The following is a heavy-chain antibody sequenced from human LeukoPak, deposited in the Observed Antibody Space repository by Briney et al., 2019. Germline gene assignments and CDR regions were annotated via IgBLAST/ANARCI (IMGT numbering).Heavy chain of an antibody. J-gene: IGHJ4*02. CDR2: INHSGST. CDR3: ARAPNWKHFDY. V-gene: IGHV4-34*01. Sequence: SETLSLTCAVYGGSFSGYYWSWIRQPPGKGLEWIGEINHSGSTNYNPSLKSRVTISVDKSKNQFSLKLSSVTAADTAVYYCARAPNWKHFDYWGQGTLVTVSS. D-gene: IGHD1-1*01. CDR1: GGSFSGYY.